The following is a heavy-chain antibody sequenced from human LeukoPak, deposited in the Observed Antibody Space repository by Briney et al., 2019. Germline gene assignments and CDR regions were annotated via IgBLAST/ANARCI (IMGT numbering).Heavy chain of an antibody. CDR2: ISNNGGST. CDR3: VKNLGRYYDSSGDSDAFDI. V-gene: IGHV3-64D*09. Sequence: GGSLRLSCSASGFTFRSYAMHWVRQAPGKGLEYVSAISNNGGSTYYSDSVKGRFTISRDNSKNTLYLQMSSLRAEDTAVYYCVKNLGRYYDSSGDSDAFDIWGQGTMVTVSS. D-gene: IGHD3-22*01. CDR1: GFTFRSYA. J-gene: IGHJ3*02.